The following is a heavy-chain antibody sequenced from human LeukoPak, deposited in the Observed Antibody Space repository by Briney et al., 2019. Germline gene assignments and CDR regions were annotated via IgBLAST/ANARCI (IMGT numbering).Heavy chain of an antibody. J-gene: IGHJ3*02. CDR2: SYHSGST. D-gene: IGHD3-3*01. CDR3: ASAYYDFWSGRPSAFDI. V-gene: IGHV4-38-2*01. Sequence: PSETLSLTCAVSGYSISSGYYWGWIRPPPGKGLEWIGSSYHSGSTYYNQSLKSRVTISVDTSKNQLSLKLSSVTAADTAVYYCASAYYDFWSGRPSAFDIWGQGTMVTVSS. CDR1: GYSISSGYY.